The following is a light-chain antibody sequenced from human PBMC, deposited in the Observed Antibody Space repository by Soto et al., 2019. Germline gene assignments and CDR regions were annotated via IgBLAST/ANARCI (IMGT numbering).Light chain of an antibody. J-gene: IGLJ7*01. CDR3: QSYDSSLSGAV. CDR2: GNI. V-gene: IGLV1-40*01. CDR1: SSNIGAGYH. Sequence: QSVLTQPTSVSGAPGQRVTISCTGSSSNIGAGYHVHWYQQLPGTAPKLLIYGNINRPSGVPDRFSGSKSGASASLAITGLDAEDQADFYCQSYDSSLSGAVFGGGTQLTVL.